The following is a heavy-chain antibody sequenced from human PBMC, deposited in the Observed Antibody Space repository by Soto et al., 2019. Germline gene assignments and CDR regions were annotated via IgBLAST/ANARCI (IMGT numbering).Heavy chain of an antibody. CDR2: IYYTGNT. D-gene: IGHD2-15*01. V-gene: IGHV4-39*01. Sequence: SETLSLTCTVSGDSSVSSSSYYWGWIRQPPGKGLEWIGSIYYTGNTFYSPSFRSRLTISLYTSKSQFSLKLRSVTAADTATYYCASEVSSTDGMDVWGQGTTGTVSS. CDR3: ASEVSSTDGMDV. J-gene: IGHJ6*02. CDR1: GDSSVSSSSYY.